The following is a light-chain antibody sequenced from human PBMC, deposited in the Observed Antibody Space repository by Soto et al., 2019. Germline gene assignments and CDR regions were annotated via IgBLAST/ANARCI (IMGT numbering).Light chain of an antibody. CDR3: QQYGSSPKT. CDR1: QSVSSGY. CDR2: GAS. V-gene: IGKV3-20*01. J-gene: IGKJ1*01. Sequence: LAPGEGATLSCRASQSVSSGYLAWYQQKPGQAPRLLIYGASNRATGIPDRFSGSGSGTDFTLTISRLEPEDFAVYYCQQYGSSPKTFGQGTEVEIK.